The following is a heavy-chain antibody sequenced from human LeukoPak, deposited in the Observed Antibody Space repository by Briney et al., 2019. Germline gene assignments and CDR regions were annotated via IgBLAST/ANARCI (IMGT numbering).Heavy chain of an antibody. CDR1: GFTFSSYA. D-gene: IGHD6-25*01. J-gene: IGHJ4*02. V-gene: IGHV3-23*01. Sequence: GGSLRLSCAASGFTFSSYAMSWVRHTSGKGLQWLSAISGSGGGTNYADSVKGRFTISRDNSKNILYLQMNSLGAEDTAIYYFTKASATVWPNYFDSWGQGTLVTVSS. CDR2: ISGSGGGT. CDR3: TKASATVWPNYFDS.